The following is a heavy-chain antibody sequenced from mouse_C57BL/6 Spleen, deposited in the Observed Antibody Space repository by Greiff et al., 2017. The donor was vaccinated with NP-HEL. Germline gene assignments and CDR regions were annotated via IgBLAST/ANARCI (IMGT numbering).Heavy chain of an antibody. CDR2: IYPSDSET. Sequence: VKLVESGAELVRPGSSVKLSCKASGYTFTSYWMDWVKQRPGQGLEWIGNIYPSDSETHYNQKFKDKATLTVDKSSSTAYMQLSSLTSEDSAVYYCARGGTPMDYWGQGTSVTVSS. D-gene: IGHD2-14*01. J-gene: IGHJ4*01. CDR1: GYTFTSYW. CDR3: ARGGTPMDY. V-gene: IGHV1-61*01.